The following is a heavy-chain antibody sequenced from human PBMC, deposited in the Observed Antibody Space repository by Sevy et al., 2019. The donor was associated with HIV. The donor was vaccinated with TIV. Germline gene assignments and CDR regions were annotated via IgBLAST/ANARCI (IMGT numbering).Heavy chain of an antibody. CDR1: GFTVNSDY. CDR3: ARHISFGELGSWFDP. D-gene: IGHD3-10*01. Sequence: GGSLRLSCAASGFTVNSDYMSWVRQAPGKGLEWVSVVYSGGTTYYADSVKGRFTISRDKSKNILYLQMNSLRAGDTAVYYGARHISFGELGSWFDPWGQGTLVTVSS. CDR2: VYSGGTT. J-gene: IGHJ5*02. V-gene: IGHV3-53*01.